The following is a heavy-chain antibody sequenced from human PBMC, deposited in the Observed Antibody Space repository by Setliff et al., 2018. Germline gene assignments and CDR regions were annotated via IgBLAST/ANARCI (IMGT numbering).Heavy chain of an antibody. CDR2: LSYNGNA. V-gene: IGHV4-39*01. Sequence: SETLSLTCTVSSVSISSDNYYWGWIRQPPGKGLEWIGTLSYNGNAYYTPSLKSRVTISIDTSKNQFSLKLSSVTAADTAVYYCARGREFYYGSGTIDSWGQGTLVTVSA. CDR1: SVSISSDNYY. J-gene: IGHJ4*02. D-gene: IGHD3-10*01. CDR3: ARGREFYYGSGTIDS.